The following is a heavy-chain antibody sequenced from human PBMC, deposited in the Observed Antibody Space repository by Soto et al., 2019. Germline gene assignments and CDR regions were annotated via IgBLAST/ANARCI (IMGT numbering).Heavy chain of an antibody. CDR3: ARVRQGCSANNCYFDP. Sequence: GESLKISCQVSGYTFTNYWVAWVRQMPGKGLEWMGIVFPGDSETRYSPSFQGQVTFSADQSTSTAFLKWNSLRASDTAVYYCARVRQGCSANNCYFDPWGQGTQVTVSS. CDR2: VFPGDSET. D-gene: IGHD1-1*01. V-gene: IGHV5-51*01. J-gene: IGHJ5*01. CDR1: GYTFTNYW.